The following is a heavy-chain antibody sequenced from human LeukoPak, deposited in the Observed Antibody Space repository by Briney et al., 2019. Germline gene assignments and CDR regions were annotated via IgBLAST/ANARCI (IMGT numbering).Heavy chain of an antibody. J-gene: IGHJ4*02. D-gene: IGHD6-19*01. CDR2: ISYDGSNK. CDR3: AKDQYSSGWYSN. Sequence: GGSLRLSCAASGFTFSSYGMHWVRQAPGKGLEWVAVISYDGSNKYYADSVKGRFTISRDNSENTLYLQMNSLRAEDTAVYYCAKDQYSSGWYSNWGQGTLVTVSS. CDR1: GFTFSSYG. V-gene: IGHV3-30*18.